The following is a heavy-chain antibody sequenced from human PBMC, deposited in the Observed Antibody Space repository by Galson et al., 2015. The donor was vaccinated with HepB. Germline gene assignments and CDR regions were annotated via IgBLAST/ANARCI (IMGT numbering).Heavy chain of an antibody. Sequence: SCKASGGTFSSYATSWVRQAPGQGLEWMGGIIPIFGIANYAQKFQGRVTITADESTSTAYMELSSLRSEDTAVYYCARDGASTGAMGSLMDVWGQGTTVTVSS. J-gene: IGHJ6*02. V-gene: IGHV1-69*01. CDR1: GGTFSSYA. CDR2: IIPIFGIA. CDR3: ARDGASTGAMGSLMDV. D-gene: IGHD1-26*01.